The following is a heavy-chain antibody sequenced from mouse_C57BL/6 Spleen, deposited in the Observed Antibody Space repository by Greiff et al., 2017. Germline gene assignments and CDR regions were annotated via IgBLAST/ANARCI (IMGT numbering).Heavy chain of an antibody. Sequence: EVMLVESGGGLVKPGGSLKLSCAASGFTFSSYAMSWVRQTPEKRLEWVATISDGGSYTSYPDNVKGRFTISRDNAKNNLYLQMSHLKSEDTAMYYCARDNNYGSPWYFDVWGTGTTVTVSS. CDR2: ISDGGSYT. J-gene: IGHJ1*03. V-gene: IGHV5-4*01. CDR1: GFTFSSYA. CDR3: ARDNNYGSPWYFDV. D-gene: IGHD1-1*01.